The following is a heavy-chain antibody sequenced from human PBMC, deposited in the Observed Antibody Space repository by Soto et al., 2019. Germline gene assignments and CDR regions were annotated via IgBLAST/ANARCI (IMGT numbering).Heavy chain of an antibody. CDR3: AREGAFGVVAATPNGWFDP. Sequence: GGSLRLSCAASGFTFSDYYMSWIRQAPGKGLEWVSYISSSGSTIYYADSVKGRFTISRDNAKNSPYLQMNSLRAEDTAVYYCAREGAFGVVAATPNGWFDPWGQGTLVTVSS. CDR2: ISSSGSTI. V-gene: IGHV3-11*01. D-gene: IGHD2-15*01. CDR1: GFTFSDYY. J-gene: IGHJ5*02.